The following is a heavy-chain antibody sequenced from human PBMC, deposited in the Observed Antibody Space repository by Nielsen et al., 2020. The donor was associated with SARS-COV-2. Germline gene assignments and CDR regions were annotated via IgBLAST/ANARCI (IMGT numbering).Heavy chain of an antibody. V-gene: IGHV4-31*03. Sequence: SETLSLTCTVSGGSISSGGYYWTWIRQHPGKGLECIGYIYYSGSTYYNPSLKSRVTISVDTSKNQFSLKLSSVTAADTAVYYCARSPMTPSAFGGYSSRSDWYFDLWGRGTLVTVSS. CDR3: ARSPMTPSAFGGYSSRSDWYFDL. J-gene: IGHJ2*01. CDR2: IYYSGST. D-gene: IGHD5-18*01. CDR1: GGSISSGGYY.